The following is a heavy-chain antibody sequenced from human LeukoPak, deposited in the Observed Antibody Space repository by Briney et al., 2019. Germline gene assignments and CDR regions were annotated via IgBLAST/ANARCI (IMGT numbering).Heavy chain of an antibody. Sequence: PGGSLRLSCAASGFTVSSNYMSWVRQAPGKGLEWVSVIYSGGSTYYADSVKGRFTISRDNSKNTLYLQMNSLRAEDTGVYFCAREFGNADTYGNVPLGHWGQGTLVTVSS. CDR2: IYSGGST. CDR3: AREFGNADTYGNVPLGH. CDR1: GFTVSSNY. D-gene: IGHD5-18*01. J-gene: IGHJ4*02. V-gene: IGHV3-66*01.